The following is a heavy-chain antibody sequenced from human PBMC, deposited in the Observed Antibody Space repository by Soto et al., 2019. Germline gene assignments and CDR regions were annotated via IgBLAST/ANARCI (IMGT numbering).Heavy chain of an antibody. CDR2: VHHEEGT. D-gene: IGHD2-2*01. Sequence: SETLSLTCAAYGGSFSGFYGSWIRQPPGKGLEWIGEVHHEEGTNYNPSLKSRVTMSLDISNNQLSLNLNSVTAADTAVYYCVRVHQQYIWFDPWGQGSLVTVSS. J-gene: IGHJ5*02. CDR3: VRVHQQYIWFDP. V-gene: IGHV4-34*01. CDR1: GGSFSGFY.